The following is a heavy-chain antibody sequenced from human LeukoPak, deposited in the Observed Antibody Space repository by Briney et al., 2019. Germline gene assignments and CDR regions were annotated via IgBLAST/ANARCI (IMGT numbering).Heavy chain of an antibody. CDR3: ARDSESAGATFDY. CDR1: GFTFSSYS. CDR2: ISSSSSYI. D-gene: IGHD1-26*01. V-gene: IGHV3-21*01. J-gene: IGHJ4*02. Sequence: KPGGSLRLSCAASGFTFSSYSMNWVRQAPGKGLEWVSSISSSSSYIYYADSVKGRFTISRDNAKNSLYLQMNSLRAEDTAVYYCARDSESAGATFDYWGQGTLVTVSS.